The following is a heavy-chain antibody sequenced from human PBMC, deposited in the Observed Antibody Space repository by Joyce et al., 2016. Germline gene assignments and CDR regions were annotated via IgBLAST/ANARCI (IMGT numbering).Heavy chain of an antibody. CDR3: AGDNAPMIVGY. V-gene: IGHV4-39*07. CDR2: ISCGGST. Sequence: QLQLQESGPGLVKPSETLSLICTVSNDSVSTNNFYWGWIRQPPGKGLEWIGSISCGGSTYSNPSLKSRVTISVDTSQNQFSLKVKSVTAADTAVYYCAGDNAPMIVGYWGQGTLVTVSS. J-gene: IGHJ4*02. D-gene: IGHD3-22*01. CDR1: NDSVSTNNFY.